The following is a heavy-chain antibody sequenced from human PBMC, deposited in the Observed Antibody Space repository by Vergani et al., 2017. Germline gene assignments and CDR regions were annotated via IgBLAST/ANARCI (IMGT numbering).Heavy chain of an antibody. D-gene: IGHD1-20*01. V-gene: IGHV4-34*01. CDR3: ARGPYNWNDPNNFDP. J-gene: IGHJ5*02. CDR1: GGSFSGYY. Sequence: QVQLQQWGAGLLKPSETLSLTCAVYGGSFSGYYWSWIRQPPGKGLEWIGEINHSGSTNYNPSLKSRVTISVDTSKNQFSLKLSSVTAADTAVYYCARGPYNWNDPNNFDPWGQGTLVTVSS. CDR2: INHSGST.